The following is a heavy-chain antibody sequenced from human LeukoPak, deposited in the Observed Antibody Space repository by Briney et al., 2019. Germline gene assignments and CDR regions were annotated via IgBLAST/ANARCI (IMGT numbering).Heavy chain of an antibody. J-gene: IGHJ6*03. D-gene: IGHD3-9*01. CDR2: IRYDGTNK. CDR1: GFTFSSYG. Sequence: GGSLRLSCAASGFTFSSYGMHWVRQAPGKGLEWVAFIRYDGTNKYYADSVKGRFTISRDNSKNTLYLQMNSLRAEDTAVYYCAKLLRYFDWLSYYYYYMDVWGKGTTVTISS. CDR3: AKLLRYFDWLSYYYYYMDV. V-gene: IGHV3-30*02.